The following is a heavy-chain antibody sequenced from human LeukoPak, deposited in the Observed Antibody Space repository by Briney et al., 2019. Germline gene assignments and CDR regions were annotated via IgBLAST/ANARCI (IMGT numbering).Heavy chain of an antibody. J-gene: IGHJ6*03. CDR2: IYPGDSDT. D-gene: IGHD3-22*01. CDR3: ARGGYYDSSGADMDV. Sequence: GESLKISCKGSGYSFINYWIGWVRQMPGKGLEWMGIIYPGDSDTRYSPSFQGQVTISADKSFSTAYLQWSSLKASGTAMYYCARGGYYDSSGADMDVWGKGTTVTVSS. V-gene: IGHV5-51*01. CDR1: GYSFINYW.